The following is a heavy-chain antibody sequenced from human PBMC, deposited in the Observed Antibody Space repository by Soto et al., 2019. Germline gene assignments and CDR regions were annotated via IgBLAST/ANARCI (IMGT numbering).Heavy chain of an antibody. V-gene: IGHV3-23*01. J-gene: IGHJ6*02. CDR1: GFTFNSYA. Sequence: WGSLRLSCAASGFTFNSYAMNCFRHAPGKGLEWVTTINGGSTPYYADSVKGRFTISRDNSKNTLYLQMNSLRAEDTAVYYCAKDKDWSGVYGMDVWGQGTTVTVSS. CDR2: INGGSTP. D-gene: IGHD3-3*01. CDR3: AKDKDWSGVYGMDV.